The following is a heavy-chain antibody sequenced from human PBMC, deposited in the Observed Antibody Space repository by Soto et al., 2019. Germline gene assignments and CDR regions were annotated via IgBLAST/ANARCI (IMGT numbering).Heavy chain of an antibody. CDR2: ISYAGTTT. J-gene: IGHJ4*02. V-gene: IGHV3-30*18. CDR3: AKYRGPRRQWLIDPFDY. CDR1: GFTFSIYA. Sequence: QVQLVEYGGGVVQPGRSLRVSCAASGFTFSIYAMQWVCQAPGTVLEWVAVISYAGTTTYYADFVKGRFTISSDNSKNTVYLQMHSLTEEGTAVYYCAKYRGPRRQWLIDPFDYWGQGTLVTDSP. D-gene: IGHD6-19*01.